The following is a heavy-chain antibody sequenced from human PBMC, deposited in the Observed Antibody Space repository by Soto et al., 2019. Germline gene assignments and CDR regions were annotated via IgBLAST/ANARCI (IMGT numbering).Heavy chain of an antibody. Sequence: EVQLLESGGGLEPPGESLRLSCAASGFTFTSYAMSWVRQGPGKGLEWVSAIGDRGGSTYYADSVKGRFTISRDNSKNMLYLQMNSLRAEDTAVYDCAKDLEWEPRGTLAFWGQGTLVTVSS. CDR2: IGDRGGST. CDR3: AKDLEWEPRGTLAF. D-gene: IGHD1-26*01. CDR1: GFTFTSYA. J-gene: IGHJ4*02. V-gene: IGHV3-23*01.